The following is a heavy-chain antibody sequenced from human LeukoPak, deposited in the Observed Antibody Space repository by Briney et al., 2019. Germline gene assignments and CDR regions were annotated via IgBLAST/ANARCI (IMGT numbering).Heavy chain of an antibody. CDR2: IYYTGNT. D-gene: IGHD3-3*01. V-gene: IGHV4-61*01. CDR1: GGSVSSGSFY. CDR3: ARLPSDLGYFDY. J-gene: IGHJ4*02. Sequence: PSETLSLTCTVSGGSVSSGSFYWSWIRQPPGKGLEWIGYIYYTGNTNYNPSLKSRVIISVDTSKKQFSLKLSSVTAADTAVYYCARLPSDLGYFDYWGQGTLVTVSS.